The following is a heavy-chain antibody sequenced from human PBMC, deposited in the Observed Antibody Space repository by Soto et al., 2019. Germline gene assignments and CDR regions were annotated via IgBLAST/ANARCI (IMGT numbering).Heavy chain of an antibody. Sequence: PGGSLRLSCAASGFTFSIYWMSWVRHAPGKGLEWVANIKQDGSEKYYVDSVKGRFTISRDNAKNPLYLQMNSLRAEDTAVYYCARDHRPEGDWFDPWGQGTLVTVSS. CDR1: GFTFSIYW. J-gene: IGHJ5*02. CDR3: ARDHRPEGDWFDP. CDR2: IKQDGSEK. V-gene: IGHV3-7*03.